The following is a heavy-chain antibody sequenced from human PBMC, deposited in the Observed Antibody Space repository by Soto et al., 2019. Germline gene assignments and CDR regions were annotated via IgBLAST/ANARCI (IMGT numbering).Heavy chain of an antibody. J-gene: IGHJ3*02. CDR1: GFTFTSSA. Sequence: SVKVSCKASGFTFTSSAVQWVRQARGQRLEWIGWIVVGSGNTNYAQKFQERVTITRDMSTSTAYMELSSLRSEDTAVYYCAAEGYRRSRRVDAFDIWTHGTLVTI. V-gene: IGHV1-58*01. D-gene: IGHD6-13*01. CDR3: AAEGYRRSRRVDAFDI. CDR2: IVVGSGNT.